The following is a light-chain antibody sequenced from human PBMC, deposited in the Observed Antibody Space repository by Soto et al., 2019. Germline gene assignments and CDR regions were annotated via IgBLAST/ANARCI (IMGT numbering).Light chain of an antibody. J-gene: IGKJ5*01. CDR3: QQHNNWPHS. CDR2: DVS. V-gene: IGKV3D-15*01. CDR1: QGVTTN. Sequence: EIVMTQSPATLSVSPGERVTLSCRAGQGVTTNLAWFQQKSGQSPRLLISDVSTRATGIPARFSGTGSETDFTLTISGLESEDSAVYFCQQHNNWPHSFGQGTRLEIK.